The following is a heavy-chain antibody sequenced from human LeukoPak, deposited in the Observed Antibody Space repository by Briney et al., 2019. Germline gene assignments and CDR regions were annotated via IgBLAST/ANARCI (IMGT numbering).Heavy chain of an antibody. CDR1: GFTFSSYG. D-gene: IGHD3-16*02. CDR3: AKDGTFGGVIVLRYYFDY. J-gene: IGHJ4*02. CDR2: ISGSGGST. Sequence: GRSLRLSCAASGFTFSSYGMHWVRQAPGKGLEWVSAISGSGGSTYYADSVKGRFTISRDNSKNTLYLQMNSLRAEDTAVYYCAKDGTFGGVIVLRYYFDYWGQGTLVTVSS. V-gene: IGHV3-23*01.